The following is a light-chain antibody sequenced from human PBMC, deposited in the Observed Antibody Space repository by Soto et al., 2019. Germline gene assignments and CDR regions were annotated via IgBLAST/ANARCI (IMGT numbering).Light chain of an antibody. CDR2: QDN. Sequence: SYELTQPPSVSVSPGQTASITCSGDKLGDIYACWYQQKAGQSPVLVIYQDNKRPSGIPERFSGSNSGNTATLTISGTQAMDEADYYCQAWDSSTVVFGGGTKLTVL. CDR3: QAWDSSTVV. V-gene: IGLV3-1*01. CDR1: KLGDIY. J-gene: IGLJ2*01.